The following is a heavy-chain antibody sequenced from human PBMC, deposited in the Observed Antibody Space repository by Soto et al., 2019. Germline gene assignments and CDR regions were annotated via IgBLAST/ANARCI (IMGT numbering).Heavy chain of an antibody. CDR1: GGSFSGYY. V-gene: IGHV4-34*01. Sequence: SETLSLTCAVYGGSFSGYYWSWIRQPPGKGLEWIGEINHSGSTNYNPSLKSRVTISVDTSKNQFSLKLSSVTAADTAVYYCARATRGYSYVLGYKPIYYFDYWGQGTLVTVSS. CDR2: INHSGST. J-gene: IGHJ4*02. CDR3: ARATRGYSYVLGYKPIYYFDY. D-gene: IGHD5-18*01.